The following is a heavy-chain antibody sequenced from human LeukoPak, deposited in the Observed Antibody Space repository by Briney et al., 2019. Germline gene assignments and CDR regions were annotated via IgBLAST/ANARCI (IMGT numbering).Heavy chain of an antibody. CDR1: GFTFSSYE. D-gene: IGHD3-16*02. Sequence: GGSLRLSCAASGFTFSSYEMNWVRQAPGKGLEWVSYISSSSSTIYYADSVKGRFTISRDNAKNSLYLQMNSLRAEDTAVYYCARDRGVTFGGVIASYDAFDIWGQGTMVTVSS. CDR2: ISSSSSTI. J-gene: IGHJ3*02. V-gene: IGHV3-48*01. CDR3: ARDRGVTFGGVIASYDAFDI.